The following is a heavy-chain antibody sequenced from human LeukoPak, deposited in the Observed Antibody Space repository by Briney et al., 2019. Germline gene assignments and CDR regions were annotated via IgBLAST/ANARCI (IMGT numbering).Heavy chain of an antibody. CDR3: ARISRDYDVLTGYSPYYFDY. J-gene: IGHJ4*02. V-gene: IGHV4-59*01. CDR1: GGSIGSYY. Sequence: SETLSLTCTVSGGSIGSYYWSWIRQPPGKGLEWIGYMYHSGSTNYNPSLKGRVTISGDTSKNQFSLKLRSVTAADTAVYYCARISRDYDVLTGYSPYYFDYWGQGVLVTVSS. CDR2: MYHSGST. D-gene: IGHD3-9*01.